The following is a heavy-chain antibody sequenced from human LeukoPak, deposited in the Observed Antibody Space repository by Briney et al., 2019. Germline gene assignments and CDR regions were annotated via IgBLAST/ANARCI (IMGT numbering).Heavy chain of an antibody. CDR1: GGSISSSSYY. CDR2: IYYSGST. CDR3: ARGGYYDSSWLWENDYYFDY. J-gene: IGHJ4*02. D-gene: IGHD3-22*01. Sequence: SETLSLTCTVSGGSISSSSYYWGWIRQPPGKGLEWIGSIYYSGSTYYNPSLKSRVTISVDTSKNQFSLKLSSVTAADTAVYYCARGGYYDSSWLWENDYYFDYWGQGTLVTVSS. V-gene: IGHV4-39*07.